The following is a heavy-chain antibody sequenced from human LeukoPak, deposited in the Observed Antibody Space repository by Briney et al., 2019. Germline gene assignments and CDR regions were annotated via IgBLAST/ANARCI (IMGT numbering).Heavy chain of an antibody. CDR3: AKGPNSDFWSGYSHYMDV. CDR2: ISGSGSST. D-gene: IGHD3-3*01. J-gene: IGHJ6*03. Sequence: GGSLRLSCAASGFAFTNYVMNRVRQAPGKGLEWVSGISGSGSSTYYAASVRGRFTISRDSSKNTVSLQMSSLRAEDTAAYYCAKGPNSDFWSGYSHYMDVWGKGTTAIVSS. CDR1: GFAFTNYV. V-gene: IGHV3-23*01.